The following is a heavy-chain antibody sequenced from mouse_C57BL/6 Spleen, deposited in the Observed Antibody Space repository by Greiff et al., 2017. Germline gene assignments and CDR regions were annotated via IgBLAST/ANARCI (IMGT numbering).Heavy chain of an antibody. Sequence: VQLQQSGAELVRPGTSVKMSCKASGYTFTNYWIGWAKQRPGHGLEWIGDIYPGGGYTNYNEKFKGKATLTADKSSSTAYMQFSSLTSEDSAIYYCARRITTVVAPSYWYFEVWGTGTTVTVSS. CDR3: ARRITTVVAPSYWYFEV. V-gene: IGHV1-63*01. CDR2: IYPGGGYT. CDR1: GYTFTNYW. D-gene: IGHD1-1*01. J-gene: IGHJ1*03.